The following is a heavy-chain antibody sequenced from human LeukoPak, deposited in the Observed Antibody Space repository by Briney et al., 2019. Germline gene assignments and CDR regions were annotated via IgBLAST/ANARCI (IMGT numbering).Heavy chain of an antibody. CDR2: ISYDGSNK. J-gene: IGHJ4*02. D-gene: IGHD6-19*01. CDR1: GFTFSSYA. Sequence: GGSLRLSCAASGFTFSSYAMHWVRQAPGKGLEWVAVISYDGSNKYYADSVKGRFTISRDNSKNTLYLQMNSLRAEDTAVYYCAREQWLVGGHFDYWDQGTLVTVSS. CDR3: AREQWLVGGHFDY. V-gene: IGHV3-30-3*01.